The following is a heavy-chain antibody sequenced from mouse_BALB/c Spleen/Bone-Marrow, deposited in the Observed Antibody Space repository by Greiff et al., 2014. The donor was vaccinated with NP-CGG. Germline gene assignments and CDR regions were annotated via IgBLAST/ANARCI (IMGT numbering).Heavy chain of an antibody. CDR3: AIYYGNYYAMDY. V-gene: IGHV14-3*02. CDR1: GFNIKDTY. J-gene: IGHJ4*01. CDR2: IDPAHGNT. D-gene: IGHD2-1*01. Sequence: EVKLQESGAELVKPGASVKLSCTASGFNIKDTYMHWVKQRPEQGLEWIGRIDPAHGNTKYDPKFQGKATITADTSSNTAYLQLSSLTSEDTAVYYCAIYYGNYYAMDYWGQGTSVTVSS.